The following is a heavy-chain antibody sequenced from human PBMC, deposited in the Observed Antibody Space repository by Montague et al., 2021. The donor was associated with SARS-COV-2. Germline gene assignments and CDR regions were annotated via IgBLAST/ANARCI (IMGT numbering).Heavy chain of an antibody. V-gene: IGHV4-34*01. CDR2: INHSGST. CDR1: GGSFSGYY. J-gene: IGHJ6*03. D-gene: IGHD5-18*01. Sequence: SETLSLTCAVYGGSFSGYYWSWIRQPPGKGLEWIGEINHSGSTNHNPSLKSRVTISVDASKNQFSLKLSSVTAADTAVYYCARGRGIQLWFNYYYYMDVWGKGATVTVSS. CDR3: ARGRGIQLWFNYYYYMDV.